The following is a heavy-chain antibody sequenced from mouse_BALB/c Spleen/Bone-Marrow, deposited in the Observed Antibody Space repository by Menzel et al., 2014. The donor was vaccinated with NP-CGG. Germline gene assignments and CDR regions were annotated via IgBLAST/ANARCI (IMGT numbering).Heavy chain of an antibody. D-gene: IGHD2-2*01. Sequence: EVNVVESGGGLVKPGGSLKFSCAASGFAFSGYDMSWVRQTPEKRLEWVAYISSGGSNTYYPDTVKGRFTISRDNAKNTLYLQMNSLKSEDTAMYYCARQRGYAYAMDYWGQGISVTVSS. J-gene: IGHJ4*01. CDR1: GFAFSGYD. CDR3: ARQRGYAYAMDY. CDR2: ISSGGSNT. V-gene: IGHV5-12-1*01.